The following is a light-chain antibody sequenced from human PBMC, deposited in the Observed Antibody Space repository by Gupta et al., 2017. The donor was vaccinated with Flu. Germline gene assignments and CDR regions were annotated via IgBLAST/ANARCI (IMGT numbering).Light chain of an antibody. CDR2: DDS. J-gene: IGLJ3*02. CDR3: QVWDSDNDHRVQGV. CDR1: NLEFKS. V-gene: IGLV3-21*02. Sequence: ATIACGGNNLEFKSVHWYQRRPGQAPVLVVHDDSDRPSGIPERFSGSNSGNTATLTISRVEVGDEAEYFCQVWDSDNDHRVQGVFGGGTKLTV.